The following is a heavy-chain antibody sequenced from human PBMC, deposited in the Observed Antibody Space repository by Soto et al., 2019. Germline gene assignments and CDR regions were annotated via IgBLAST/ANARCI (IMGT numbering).Heavy chain of an antibody. CDR3: AREPLGYCSSTSCYANLPYDYYGMDV. CDR2: ISSSSSTI. V-gene: IGHV3-48*01. Sequence: EVQLVESGGGLVQPGGSLRLSCAASGFTFSSYSMNWVRQAPGKGLEWVSYISSSSSTIYYADSVKGRFTNSRDNAKNSLYLQTHRLRAEDTAVYYCAREPLGYCSSTSCYANLPYDYYGMDVW. D-gene: IGHD2-2*01. J-gene: IGHJ6*01. CDR1: GFTFSSYS.